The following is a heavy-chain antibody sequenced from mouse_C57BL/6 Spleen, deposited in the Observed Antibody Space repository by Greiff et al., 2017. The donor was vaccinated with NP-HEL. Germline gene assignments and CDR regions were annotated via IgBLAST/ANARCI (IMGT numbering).Heavy chain of an antibody. CDR2: IYPGSGNT. V-gene: IGHV1-76*01. J-gene: IGHJ2*01. CDR1: GYTFTDYY. Sequence: QVQLQQSGAELVRPGASVKLSCKASGYTFTDYYINWVKQRPGQGLEWIARIYPGSGNTYYNEKFKGKATLTAEKSSSTAYMQLSSLTSEDSAVYFCARGDYYGSSYLYYFDYWGQGTTLTVSS. D-gene: IGHD1-1*01. CDR3: ARGDYYGSSYLYYFDY.